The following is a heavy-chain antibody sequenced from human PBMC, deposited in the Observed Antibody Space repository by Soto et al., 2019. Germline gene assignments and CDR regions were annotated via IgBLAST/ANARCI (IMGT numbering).Heavy chain of an antibody. CDR3: VGVRDQAKYCSGGSCYYYYGMDV. CDR2: IYYSGST. CDR1: GGSISSSSYY. V-gene: IGHV4-39*01. J-gene: IGHJ6*02. Sequence: TLSLTCTVSGGSISSSSYYWGWIRQPPGKGLEWIGSIYYSGSTYYNPSLKSRVTISVDTSKNQFSLKLSSVTAADTAVYYRVGVRDQAKYCSGGSCYYYYGMDVWGQGTTVTVSS. D-gene: IGHD2-15*01.